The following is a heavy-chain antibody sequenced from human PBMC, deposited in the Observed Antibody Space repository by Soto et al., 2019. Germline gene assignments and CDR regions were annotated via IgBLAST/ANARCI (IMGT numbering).Heavy chain of an antibody. CDR1: GFTFSMYW. CDR2: INDDGSST. J-gene: IGHJ4*02. V-gene: IGHV3-74*01. D-gene: IGHD1-1*01. CDR3: TRGPRSTSTGTGAF. Sequence: HPGGSLRLSCAACGFTFSMYWMHWVRQVPGKGPEWVSRINDDGSSTNYADSVKGRFTISRDNAKNTLYLQMNDLRAEDTAVYYCTRGPRSTSTGTGAFWGQGTLVTVSS.